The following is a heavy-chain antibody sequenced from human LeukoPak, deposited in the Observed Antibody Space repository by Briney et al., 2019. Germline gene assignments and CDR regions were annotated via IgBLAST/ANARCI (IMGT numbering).Heavy chain of an antibody. CDR2: IYPGGST. CDR3: ARGQRAAASFDY. CDR1: GLTVSSNY. Sequence: GVSLRLSCAASGLTVSSNYMNWVRQAPGKGLEWVSLIYPGGSTYYADSVKGRFTISRDNSKNTLYLQMNSLRADDTAVYYCARGQRAAASFDYWGQGTLVTVSS. D-gene: IGHD6-13*01. J-gene: IGHJ4*02. V-gene: IGHV3-66*01.